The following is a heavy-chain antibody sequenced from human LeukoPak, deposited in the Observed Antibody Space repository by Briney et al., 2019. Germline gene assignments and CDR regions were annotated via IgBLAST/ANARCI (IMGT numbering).Heavy chain of an antibody. CDR2: IYPGDSDT. D-gene: IGHD2-2*01. J-gene: IGHJ4*02. CDR1: GYSFTNYW. V-gene: IGHV5-51*01. CDR3: ARGGRGYCSSAHCYSVDY. Sequence: GESLKISCKGSGYSFTNYWIAWVRQMPGKGLEWMGIIYPGDSDTRYSPSFQGQVTISADKSISTAYLQWSSLKASDTAMYYCARGGRGYCSSAHCYSVDYWGQGTLVTVSS.